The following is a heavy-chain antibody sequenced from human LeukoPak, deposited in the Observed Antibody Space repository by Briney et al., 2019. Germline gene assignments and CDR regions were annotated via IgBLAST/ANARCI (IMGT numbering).Heavy chain of an antibody. CDR2: INHSGST. V-gene: IGHV4-34*01. Sequence: SETLSLTCAVSGGSLSGYYWSWIRQSPGMGLEWIGEINHSGSTNYNPSLKSRVAISVDTSKNQFSLNLSSVTAADTAVYYCARQSICSATSCYDWFGPWGHGTLVTVSP. J-gene: IGHJ5*02. D-gene: IGHD2-15*01. CDR3: ARQSICSATSCYDWFGP. CDR1: GGSLSGYY.